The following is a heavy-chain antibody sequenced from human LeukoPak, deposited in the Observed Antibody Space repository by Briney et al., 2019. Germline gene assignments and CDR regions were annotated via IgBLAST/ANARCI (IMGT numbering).Heavy chain of an antibody. J-gene: IGHJ4*02. D-gene: IGHD3-22*01. Sequence: SETLSLTCTVSGGSISSYYWSWIRQPPGKGLEWIGYIYTSGSTNYNPSLKSRVTISVDTSKNQFSLKLSSVTAADTAVYYCAREISYYYDSSGYWGSGGAHFDYWGQGTLVTVSS. CDR1: GGSISSYY. CDR3: AREISYYYDSSGYWGSGGAHFDY. V-gene: IGHV4-4*09. CDR2: IYTSGST.